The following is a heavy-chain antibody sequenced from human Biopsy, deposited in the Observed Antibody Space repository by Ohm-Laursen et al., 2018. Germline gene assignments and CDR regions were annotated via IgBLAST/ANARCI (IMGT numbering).Heavy chain of an antibody. CDR3: ARGSFWFGGNYYYYGMDV. D-gene: IGHD3-10*01. Sequence: SVKVSCKPSGYTFTAFSVHWLRQAPGQGLEWMGWMNPNSGNTDYAQKFQGRVTMTRNTSISTAYMELNSLRSEDTAVYYCARGSFWFGGNYYYYGMDVWGQGTTVTVSS. J-gene: IGHJ6*02. CDR1: GYTFTAFS. V-gene: IGHV1-8*02. CDR2: MNPNSGNT.